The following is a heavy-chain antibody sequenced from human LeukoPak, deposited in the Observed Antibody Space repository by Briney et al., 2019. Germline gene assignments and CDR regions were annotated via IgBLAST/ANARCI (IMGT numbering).Heavy chain of an antibody. CDR2: ISAYNGNT. Sequence: GASVKVSCKASGYTFTSYGISWVRQAPGQGLEWMGWISAYNGNTNYAQKLQGRVTMTTDTYTSTAYMELRSLRSDDTAVYYCARHCGGGSCQFRFDPWGQGTLVTVSS. CDR1: GYTFTSYG. J-gene: IGHJ5*02. V-gene: IGHV1-18*01. D-gene: IGHD2-15*01. CDR3: ARHCGGGSCQFRFDP.